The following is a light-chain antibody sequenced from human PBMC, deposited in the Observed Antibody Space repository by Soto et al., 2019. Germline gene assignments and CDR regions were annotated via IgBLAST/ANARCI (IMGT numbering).Light chain of an antibody. CDR2: SNV. CDR3: AAWDASLSGWV. Sequence: QSVLTQPPSASGTPGQGVIISCSGTSSNIGSNYVYWYRLLPGTAPKLVMFSNVMRPPGVPDRFSGAKSGTSASLAISGLRPEDEADYFCAAWDASLSGWVFGGGTKLTGL. J-gene: IGLJ3*02. V-gene: IGLV1-47*02. CDR1: SSNIGSNY.